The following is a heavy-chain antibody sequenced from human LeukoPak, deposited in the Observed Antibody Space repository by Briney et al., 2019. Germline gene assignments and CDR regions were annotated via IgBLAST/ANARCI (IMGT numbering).Heavy chain of an antibody. CDR3: ARGLEYYDFWSGLY. Sequence: GLSLRLSCTSCGFTLSSYGMQGVRQAPVKGLEGVGVISYDGSNKYYADAVKGRFTISRDNSKNTLYLQMNSLRAEDTAVYYCARGLEYYDFWSGLYWGQGTLVTVSS. CDR1: GFTLSSYG. CDR2: ISYDGSNK. V-gene: IGHV3-30*01. D-gene: IGHD3-3*01. J-gene: IGHJ4*02.